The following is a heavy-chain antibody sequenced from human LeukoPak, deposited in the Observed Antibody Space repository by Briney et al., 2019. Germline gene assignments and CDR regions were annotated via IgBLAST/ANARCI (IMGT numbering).Heavy chain of an antibody. CDR3: ARDIVSSFLKGATVTHVFDY. J-gene: IGHJ4*02. CDR2: INPNSGGT. CDR1: GYTFTGYY. Sequence: ASVKVSCKASGYTFTGYYIHWVRQAPGQGLEWMGWINPNSGGTNYTQKFQGWVTMTRDTSISTVFMELSRLRSDDTAVYYCARDIVSSFLKGATVTHVFDYWGQGTLVTVSS. V-gene: IGHV1-2*04. D-gene: IGHD4-17*01.